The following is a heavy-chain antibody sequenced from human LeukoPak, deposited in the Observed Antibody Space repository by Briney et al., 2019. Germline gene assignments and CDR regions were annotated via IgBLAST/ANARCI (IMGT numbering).Heavy chain of an antibody. CDR2: IYYSGST. D-gene: IGHD3-22*01. V-gene: IGHV4-59*08. Sequence: SETLSLTCTVSGGSISSYYWSWIRQPPGKGLEWIGYIYYSGSTNYDPSLKSRVTISVDTSKNQFSLKLSSVTAADTAVHYCARGLNYYDSSGYYSHAFDIWGQGTMVTVSS. CDR1: GGSISSYY. J-gene: IGHJ3*02. CDR3: ARGLNYYDSSGYYSHAFDI.